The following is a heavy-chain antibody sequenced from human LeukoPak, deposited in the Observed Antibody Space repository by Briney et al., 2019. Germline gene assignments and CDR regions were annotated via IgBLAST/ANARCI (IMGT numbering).Heavy chain of an antibody. V-gene: IGHV3-30*02. Sequence: PGGSLRLSCAASGFTFGGFGMHWVRQAPGKGLEWVAFIPYDGSYQKYADAVQGRLTISRDNSKNTLYLQMNSLRAEDTALYYCAKTYWFGEGDYYFHYWGQGTLVTVSS. CDR3: AKTYWFGEGDYYFHY. CDR2: IPYDGSYQ. D-gene: IGHD3-10*01. J-gene: IGHJ4*02. CDR1: GFTFGGFG.